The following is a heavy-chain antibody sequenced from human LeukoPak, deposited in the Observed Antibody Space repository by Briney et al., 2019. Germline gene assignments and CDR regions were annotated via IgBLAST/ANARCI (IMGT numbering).Heavy chain of an antibody. CDR3: ARGISGYYRWFDP. Sequence: SETLSLTCTVSGGSISSGDYYWSWIRQPPGKGLEWIGYIYYSGSTYYNPSLKSRVTISVDTSKSQFSLKLSSVTAADTAVYYCARGISGYYRWFDPWGQGTLVTVSS. D-gene: IGHD3-22*01. CDR1: GGSISSGDYY. V-gene: IGHV4-30-4*01. CDR2: IYYSGST. J-gene: IGHJ5*02.